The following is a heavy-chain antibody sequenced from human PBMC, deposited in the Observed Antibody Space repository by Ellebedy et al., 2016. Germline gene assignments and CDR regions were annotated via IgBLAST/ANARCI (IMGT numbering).Heavy chain of an antibody. D-gene: IGHD6-19*01. CDR1: GFTFSYYA. V-gene: IGHV3-23*01. J-gene: IGHJ6*02. Sequence: GESLKISXAASGFTFSYYAMSWVRQAPGKGLEWVSTISTSGDITYYADSVKGRFTISRDNSKNTLYLQMNSLRAEDTAVYYCARCRPAYSSGWYVGGHLGGMDVWGQGTTVTVSS. CDR2: ISTSGDIT. CDR3: ARCRPAYSSGWYVGGHLGGMDV.